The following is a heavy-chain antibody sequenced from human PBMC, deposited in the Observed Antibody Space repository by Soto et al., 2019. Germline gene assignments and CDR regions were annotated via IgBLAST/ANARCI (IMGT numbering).Heavy chain of an antibody. CDR2: LSSDGFGA. Sequence: LRLSCAASGFSLSPYWMHWVRQVPGRGLEWVARLSSDGFGAAYADSVKGRFFISRDIARNTLSLQMNSLRADDTAVYYCARDWGGPDYWCRGPSVTVS. CDR1: GFSLSPYW. CDR3: ARDWGGPDY. J-gene: IGHJ4*02. V-gene: IGHV3-74*03. D-gene: IGHD3-16*01.